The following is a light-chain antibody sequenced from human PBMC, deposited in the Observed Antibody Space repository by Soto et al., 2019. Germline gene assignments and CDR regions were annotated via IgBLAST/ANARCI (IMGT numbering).Light chain of an antibody. V-gene: IGKV3-15*01. CDR1: QSVSSN. Sequence: EIVMTQSPATLSVSPGERATLSCRASQSVSSNLAWYQQKPGQAPRLLIYGASTRATGIPARFSGSGSGTEFPPTLSRLQSEDFSVFYRQQYNNWPPPPTFRGGTKVEIK. CDR3: QQYNNWPPPPT. J-gene: IGKJ4*01. CDR2: GAS.